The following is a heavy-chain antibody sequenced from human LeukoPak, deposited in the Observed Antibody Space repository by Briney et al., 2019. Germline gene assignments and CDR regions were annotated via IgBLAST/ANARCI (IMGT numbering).Heavy chain of an antibody. J-gene: IGHJ4*02. CDR2: IIPIFGTA. CDR1: GGTFSNYA. V-gene: IGHV1-69*05. Sequence: GASVKVSCKASGGTFSNYAISWVRQAPGQGLEWMGRIIPIFGTANYAQKFQGRVTITTDESTSTAYMELSSLRSEDTAVYYCAREPYSSGWYYFDYWGQGTLVTVSS. CDR3: AREPYSSGWYYFDY. D-gene: IGHD6-19*01.